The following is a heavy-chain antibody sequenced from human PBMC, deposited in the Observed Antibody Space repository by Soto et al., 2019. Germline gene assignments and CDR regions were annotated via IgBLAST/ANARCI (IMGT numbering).Heavy chain of an antibody. CDR2: IHYSGST. Sequence: QVQLRESGPGLLKPSETLSLTCTVSGGSINNYYWSWIRQPPGKGLEWIGYIHYSGSTNYDPSLKSQLSIAVDTSKNQFSLRLNSVTAADTAVYYCARRCPVEMATVCIEYWGQGSLVTVSS. CDR3: ARRCPVEMATVCIEY. V-gene: IGHV4-59*08. J-gene: IGHJ4*02. CDR1: GGSINNYY. D-gene: IGHD4-4*01.